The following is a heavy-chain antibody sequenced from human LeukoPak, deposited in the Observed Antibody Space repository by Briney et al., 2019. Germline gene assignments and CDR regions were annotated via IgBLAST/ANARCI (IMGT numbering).Heavy chain of an antibody. J-gene: IGHJ4*02. CDR1: GFTVSSNY. V-gene: IGHV3-66*01. CDR3: ARDRHQRGYSYGYGS. CDR2: IYSGGST. Sequence: GGSLRLSCAVSGFTVSSNYMSWVRQAPGKGLEWVSVIYSGGSTYYADSVKGRFTISRDNSKNTLYLQMNSLRAEDTAVYYCARDRHQRGYSYGYGSWGQGTLVTVSS. D-gene: IGHD5-18*01.